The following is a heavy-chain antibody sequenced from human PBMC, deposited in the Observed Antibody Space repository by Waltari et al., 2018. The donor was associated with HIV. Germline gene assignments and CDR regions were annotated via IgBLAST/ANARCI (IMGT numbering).Heavy chain of an antibody. V-gene: IGHV4-39*01. CDR3: ARHGSSGYYYH. J-gene: IGHJ4*02. CDR2: IYYRGST. Sequence: QLQLQESGPGLVKPSETLSLPCTVSGGSISSSSYYWGWIRQPPGKGLEWIGSIYYRGSTYYNPSLKSRVTISVDTSKNQFSLKLSSVTAADTAVYYWARHGSSGYYYHWGQGTLVTVSS. CDR1: GGSISSSSYY. D-gene: IGHD3-22*01.